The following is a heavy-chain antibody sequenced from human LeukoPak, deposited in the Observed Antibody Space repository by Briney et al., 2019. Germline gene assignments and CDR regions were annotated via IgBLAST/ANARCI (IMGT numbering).Heavy chain of an antibody. D-gene: IGHD4-23*01. CDR1: GFTFSSYS. CDR2: ISSSSSYI. V-gene: IGHV3-21*01. Sequence: GGSLRLPCARSGFTFSSYSMNWVRQAPGKGLEWVSSISSSSSYIYYADSVKGRFTISRDNAKNSLYLQMNSLRAEDTAVYYCARVGVTPHFDYWGQGTLVTVSS. J-gene: IGHJ4*02. CDR3: ARVGVTPHFDY.